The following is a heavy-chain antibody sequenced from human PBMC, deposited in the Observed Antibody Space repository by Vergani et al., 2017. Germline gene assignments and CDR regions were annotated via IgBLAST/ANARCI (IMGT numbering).Heavy chain of an antibody. J-gene: IGHJ4*02. CDR3: ARRIDYYGSGSYYMGDYYFDY. V-gene: IGHV4-31*03. CDR1: GGSISSGGYY. Sequence: QVQLQESGPGLVKPSQTLSLTCTVSGGSISSGGYYWSWIRQHPGKGLEWIGYIYYSGSTYYNPSLKSRVTISVDTSKNQFSLKLSSVTAADTAVYYCARRIDYYGSGSYYMGDYYFDYWGQGTLVTVSS. CDR2: IYYSGST. D-gene: IGHD3-10*01.